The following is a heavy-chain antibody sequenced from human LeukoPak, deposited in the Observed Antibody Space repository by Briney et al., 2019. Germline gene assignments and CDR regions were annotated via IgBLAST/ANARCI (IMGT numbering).Heavy chain of an antibody. Sequence: ASVKVTCKASGYTFTGYYMHWVRQAPGQGLEWMGWINPNSGGTNYAQKFQGRVTMTRDTSISTAYMELSRLRSDDTAVYYCARDQRGSGYYPDYWGQGTLVTVSS. J-gene: IGHJ4*02. D-gene: IGHD3-22*01. V-gene: IGHV1-2*02. CDR3: ARDQRGSGYYPDY. CDR1: GYTFTGYY. CDR2: INPNSGGT.